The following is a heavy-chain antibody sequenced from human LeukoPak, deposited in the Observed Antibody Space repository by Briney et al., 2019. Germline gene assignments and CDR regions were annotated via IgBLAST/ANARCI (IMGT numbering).Heavy chain of an antibody. CDR1: GYTFTGYY. D-gene: IGHD4-11*01. Sequence: RASVKVSCKASGYTFTGYYMHWVRQAPGQGLEWMGWINPNSGGTNYAQKFQGWVTMTRDTSISIAYMELSRLRSDDTAVYYCARGCNSNYAPCDYYYGMDVWGQGTTVTVSS. CDR2: INPNSGGT. V-gene: IGHV1-2*04. J-gene: IGHJ6*02. CDR3: ARGCNSNYAPCDYYYGMDV.